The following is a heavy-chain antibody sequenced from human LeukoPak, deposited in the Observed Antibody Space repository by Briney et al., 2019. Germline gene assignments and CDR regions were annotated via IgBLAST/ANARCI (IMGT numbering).Heavy chain of an antibody. CDR1: GYSFTSYW. CDR2: IYPGDSDT. V-gene: IGHV5-51*01. CDR3: ASSNPDYYYGMDV. D-gene: IGHD4-11*01. J-gene: IGHJ6*02. Sequence: GESLKISCKGSGYSFTSYWIGWVRQMPGKGLEWMGIIYPGDSDTRYSPSFQGQVTISADKSISTAYLQWSSLKASDTAMYYCASSNPDYYYGMDVWGQGTTVTVSS.